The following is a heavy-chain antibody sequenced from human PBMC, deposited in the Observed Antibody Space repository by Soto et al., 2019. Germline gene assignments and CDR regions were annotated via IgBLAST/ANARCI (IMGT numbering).Heavy chain of an antibody. Sequence: QVQLQQSGPGLVKPSQTLSLTCAISGDSVSSNSAAWNWIRQTPSRGLEWLGRTYYRSKWYNDYAVSVKSRITINPDTSKNQFSLQLNSVTPEDTAVYYCAREGPSPGYSSGWYEVGAFDIWGQGTMVTVSS. J-gene: IGHJ3*02. CDR3: AREGPSPGYSSGWYEVGAFDI. CDR1: GDSVSSNSAA. D-gene: IGHD6-19*01. V-gene: IGHV6-1*01. CDR2: TYYRSKWYN.